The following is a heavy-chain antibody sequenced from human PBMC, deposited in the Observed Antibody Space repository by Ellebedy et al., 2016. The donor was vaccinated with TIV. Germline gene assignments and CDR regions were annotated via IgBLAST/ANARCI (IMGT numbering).Heavy chain of an antibody. V-gene: IGHV4-59*01. Sequence: SETLSLTCTVSGGSISSYYWTWIRQPPGKGLEWIGYIYYSGSPMYNPSLKSRVTISVDTSKNPFSLKLSSVTAADTAVYYCARVHCSITTCDYYYMDVWGKGTTVTVSS. CDR1: GGSISSYY. CDR3: ARVHCSITTCDYYYMDV. D-gene: IGHD1-1*01. J-gene: IGHJ6*03. CDR2: IYYSGSP.